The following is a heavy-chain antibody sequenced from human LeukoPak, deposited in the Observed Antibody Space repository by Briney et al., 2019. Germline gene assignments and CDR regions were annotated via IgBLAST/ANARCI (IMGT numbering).Heavy chain of an antibody. Sequence: GSLRLSCTASGFTFSSYAMSWVRQAPGKGLEWVSGISGSGGGTYYADSVKGRFTISRDNSKNTLYLQMNSLRAEDTAVYHCAKSPYGSSWYGDYWGQGTLVTVSS. CDR3: AKSPYGSSWYGDY. J-gene: IGHJ4*02. CDR2: ISGSGGGT. CDR1: GFTFSSYA. D-gene: IGHD6-13*01. V-gene: IGHV3-23*01.